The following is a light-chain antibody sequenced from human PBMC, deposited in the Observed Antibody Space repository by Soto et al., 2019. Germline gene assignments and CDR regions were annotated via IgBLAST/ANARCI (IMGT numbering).Light chain of an antibody. CDR3: QQYNSYSYT. CDR1: QSISSW. CDR2: KAS. J-gene: IGKJ2*01. V-gene: IGKV1-5*03. Sequence: DIQMTQSPSTLSASVGARVTTTCRASQSISSWLAWYQQKPGKAPKLLIYKASSLESGVPSRFSGSGSGTEFTLTISSLQPDDFATYYCQQYNSYSYTFGQGTKVDIK.